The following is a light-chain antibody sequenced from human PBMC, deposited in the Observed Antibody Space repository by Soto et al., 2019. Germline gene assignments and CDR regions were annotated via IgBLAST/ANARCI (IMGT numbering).Light chain of an antibody. CDR1: QSSSTW. J-gene: IGKJ2*01. Sequence: DIHMTQSPSTLSASVGDRVTITCRASQSSSTWLAWYQQKPGKAPKLLIYKAINLQSGVPSRFSGSGSRTEFSLTISGLQPDDLATYYCQRYNDFQYVFGQGTKLEMK. CDR2: KAI. V-gene: IGKV1-5*03. CDR3: QRYNDFQYV.